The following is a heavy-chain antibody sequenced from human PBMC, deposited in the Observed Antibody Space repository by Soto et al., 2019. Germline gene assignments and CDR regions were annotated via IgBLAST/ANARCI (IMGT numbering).Heavy chain of an antibody. V-gene: IGHV3-23*01. CDR3: AKEPVGPDWYFDL. CDR1: GFTFRSYA. CDR2: ISGSGIST. Sequence: DVQLLESGGGLVQPGGSLRLSCAASGFTFRSYAMSWVRQAPGKGLEWVSGISGSGISTHYADSVKGRFTVSRDNSKNTLYLQMHSLRAEDTAVYNCAKEPVGPDWYFDLWCRGTLVTVSS. J-gene: IGHJ2*01.